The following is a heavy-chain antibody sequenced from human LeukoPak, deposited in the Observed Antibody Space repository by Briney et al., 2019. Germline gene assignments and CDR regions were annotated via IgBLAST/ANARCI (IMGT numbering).Heavy chain of an antibody. J-gene: IGHJ6*03. CDR2: ISISSSYI. V-gene: IGHV3-21*01. CDR3: ARGISNRHKYYYYYMDV. Sequence: PGGSLRLSCAASGFTFSSYSMNWVRQAPGQGLEWVSSISISSSYIYYADSVKGRFTISRDNAKNSLYLQMNSLRAEDTAVYYCARGISNRHKYYYYYMDVWGKGTTVTVSS. D-gene: IGHD3-3*02. CDR1: GFTFSSYS.